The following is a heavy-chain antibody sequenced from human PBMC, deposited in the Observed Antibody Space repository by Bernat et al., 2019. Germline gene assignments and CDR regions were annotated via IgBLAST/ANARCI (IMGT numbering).Heavy chain of an antibody. D-gene: IGHD4-17*01. V-gene: IGHV4-38-2*02. CDR2: IYHSGST. J-gene: IGHJ4*02. CDR1: GYSISSGYY. CDR3: AREYTVTTLDSENQNN. Sequence: QVQLQESGPGLVKPSETLSLTCAVSGYSISSGYYWGWIRQPPGKGLEWIGSIYHSGSTYYNPSLKSRVTISVDTSKNQFSLKLSSVTAADTAVYYCAREYTVTTLDSENQNNWGQGTLVTVSS.